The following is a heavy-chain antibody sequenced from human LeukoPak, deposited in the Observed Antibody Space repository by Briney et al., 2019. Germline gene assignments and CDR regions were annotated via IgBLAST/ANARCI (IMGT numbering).Heavy chain of an antibody. J-gene: IGHJ3*02. CDR3: AGAYIAAAGHDAFDI. V-gene: IGHV4-59*08. CDR1: GGSISSYY. Sequence: SETLSLTCTVSGGSISSYYWSWIRQPPGKGLEWIGYIYYSGSTNYNPSLKSRVTISVDTSKNQFSLKLSSVTAADTAVYYCAGAYIAAAGHDAFDIWGQGTMVTVSS. CDR2: IYYSGST. D-gene: IGHD6-13*01.